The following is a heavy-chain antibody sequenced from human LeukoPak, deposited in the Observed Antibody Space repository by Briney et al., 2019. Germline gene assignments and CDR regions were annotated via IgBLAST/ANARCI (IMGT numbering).Heavy chain of an antibody. D-gene: IGHD6-13*01. V-gene: IGHV4-59*08. CDR2: IYYSGST. J-gene: IGHJ5*02. CDR1: GGSISSYY. CDR3: ARLWSSSWSVNWFDP. Sequence: SETLSLTCTVSGGSISSYYWSWIRQPPGKGLEWLGYIYYSGSTNYNPSLKSRVTISVDTSKNQFSLKLSSVTAADTAVYYCARLWSSSWSVNWFDPWGQGTLVTVSS.